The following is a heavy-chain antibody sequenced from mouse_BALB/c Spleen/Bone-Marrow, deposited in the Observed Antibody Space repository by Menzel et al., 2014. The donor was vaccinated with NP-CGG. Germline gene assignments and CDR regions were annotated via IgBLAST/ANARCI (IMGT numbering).Heavy chain of an antibody. Sequence: VHLVESGPELVRPGVSVKISCKGSGYTFTDYAMHCVKQSHAKSLEWIGVISTYSGNTNYNQKFKGKATMTVDKSSSTAYMELARLTSEDSAIYYCARSYYGNYYAMDYWGQGTSVTVSS. CDR2: ISTYSGNT. CDR3: ARSYYGNYYAMDY. D-gene: IGHD2-10*01. CDR1: GYTFTDYA. J-gene: IGHJ4*01. V-gene: IGHV1-67*01.